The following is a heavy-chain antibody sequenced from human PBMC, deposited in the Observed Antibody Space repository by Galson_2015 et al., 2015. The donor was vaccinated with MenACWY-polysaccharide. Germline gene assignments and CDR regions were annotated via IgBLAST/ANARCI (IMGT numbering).Heavy chain of an antibody. Sequence: SLRLSCAASGFTFRSYYMHWVRQVPGKGLVWISRINSSGNSPTYADSVKGRFTISRDNVKNTLYLQMSSLRAEDTAVYYCARERFSGGDFDYWGQGTLVTVSS. D-gene: IGHD1-26*01. CDR2: INSSGNSP. J-gene: IGHJ4*02. CDR3: ARERFSGGDFDY. V-gene: IGHV3-74*01. CDR1: GFTFRSYY.